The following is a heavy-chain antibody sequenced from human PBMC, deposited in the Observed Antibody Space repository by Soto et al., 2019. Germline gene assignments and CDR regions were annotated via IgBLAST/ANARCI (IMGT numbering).Heavy chain of an antibody. J-gene: IGHJ4*02. CDR3: ARAPTRTSGDSYGPNLCDY. D-gene: IGHD5-18*01. CDR2: IIPILGIA. CDR1: GGTFSSYT. Sequence: QVQLVQSGAEVKKPGSSVKVSCKASGGTFSSYTISWVRQAPGQGLEWMGRIIPILGIANYAQKFQGRVTITADKAPRTAYMELSSLRSEDTAVYYCARAPTRTSGDSYGPNLCDYWGQGTLVTVSS. V-gene: IGHV1-69*02.